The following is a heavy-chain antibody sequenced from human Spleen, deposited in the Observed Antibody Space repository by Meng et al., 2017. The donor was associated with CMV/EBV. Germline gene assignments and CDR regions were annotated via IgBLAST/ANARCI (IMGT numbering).Heavy chain of an antibody. CDR2: IIPILGIA. CDR1: GGTFSSYT. J-gene: IGHJ4*02. D-gene: IGHD3-22*01. Sequence: SVKVSCKASGGTFSSYTISWVRQAPGQGLEWMGRIIPILGIANYAQKFQGRVTITADKSTSTAYMELSSLRSEDTAVYYCARYSRGYWPYFEYWGQGTLVTVS. V-gene: IGHV1-69*02. CDR3: ARYSRGYWPYFEY.